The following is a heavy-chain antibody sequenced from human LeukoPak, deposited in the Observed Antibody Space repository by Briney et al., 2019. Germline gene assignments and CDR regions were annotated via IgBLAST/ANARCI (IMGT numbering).Heavy chain of an antibody. CDR1: GFTFSSYA. CDR2: ISYDGSNK. V-gene: IGHV3-30*04. CDR3: AKDLLTEEAFDI. J-gene: IGHJ3*02. Sequence: PGGSLRLSCAASGFTFSSYAMHWVRQAPGKGLEWVAVISYDGSNKYYADSVKGRFTISRDNSKNTLYLQMNSLRAEDTAVYYCAKDLLTEEAFDIWGQGTMVTVSS.